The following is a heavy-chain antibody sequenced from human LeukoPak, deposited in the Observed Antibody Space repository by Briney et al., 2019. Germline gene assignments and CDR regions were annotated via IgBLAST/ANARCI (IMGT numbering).Heavy chain of an antibody. CDR2: VRSKSDAGTM. Sequence: GGSLRLSCAASGFTFSSYAMHWARQAPGKGLEWVGRVRSKSDAGTMDYAAHLEGRFTISRDDSKNMVYLDMNSLKTEDTAVYYCGGRRVWGNGTVVTVSS. D-gene: IGHD3-16*01. CDR3: GGRRV. CDR1: GFTFSSYA. V-gene: IGHV3-15*01. J-gene: IGHJ6*04.